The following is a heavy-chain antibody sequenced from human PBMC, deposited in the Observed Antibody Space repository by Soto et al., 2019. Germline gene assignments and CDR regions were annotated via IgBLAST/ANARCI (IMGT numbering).Heavy chain of an antibody. Sequence: QVQLVQSGAEVKKPGSSVKVSCKASGGTFSSYAISWVRQAPGQGLEWMGGIIPIFGTANYAQKFQGRVTSTADKSTSTAYMDLSSRRPEDTAVYYCARASKYYYDCSGYDNWFDPWGQGTLVTVSS. CDR3: ARASKYYYDCSGYDNWFDP. CDR2: IIPIFGTA. V-gene: IGHV1-69*06. D-gene: IGHD3-22*01. J-gene: IGHJ5*02. CDR1: GGTFSSYA.